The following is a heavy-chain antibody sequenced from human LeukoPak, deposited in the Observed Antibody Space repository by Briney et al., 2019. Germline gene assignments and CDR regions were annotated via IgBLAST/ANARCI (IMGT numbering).Heavy chain of an antibody. CDR3: ARALSDFWSGYYTPLYYFDY. J-gene: IGHJ4*02. Sequence: GGSLRLSCAASGFTFSGYPIHWVRQAPGKGLEWVAVISYDGSNKYYADSVKGRFTISRDNSKNTLYLQMNSLRAEDTAVYYCARALSDFWSGYYTPLYYFDYWGQGTLVTVSS. CDR2: ISYDGSNK. D-gene: IGHD3-3*01. V-gene: IGHV3-30-3*01. CDR1: GFTFSGYP.